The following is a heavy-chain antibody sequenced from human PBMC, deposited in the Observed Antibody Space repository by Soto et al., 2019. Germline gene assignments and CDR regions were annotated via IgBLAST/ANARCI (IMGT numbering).Heavy chain of an antibody. CDR3: ARAVAVAADFDY. CDR2: INAGNGNT. CDR1: GYTFTGYA. Sequence: ASVKVSCKASGYTFTGYAMHWVRQAPGQKHEWMGWINAGNGNTKYSQKFQGRVTITRDTSASTAHMELSSLRSEDTAVYYCARAVAVAADFDYWGQGTLVTVSS. J-gene: IGHJ4*02. V-gene: IGHV1-3*01. D-gene: IGHD2-15*01.